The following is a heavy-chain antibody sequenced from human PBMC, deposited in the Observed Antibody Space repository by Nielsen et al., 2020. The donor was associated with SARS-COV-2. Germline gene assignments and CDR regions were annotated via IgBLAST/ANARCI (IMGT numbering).Heavy chain of an antibody. V-gene: IGHV3-13*04. J-gene: IGHJ4*02. Sequence: GGSLRLSCAASGFTFSSYDMHWVRQATGKGLEWVSAIGTAGDTYYPGSVKGRFTISRENAKNSLYLQMNSLRAGDTAVYYCARAHYYDSSGYYYGLDYWGQGTLVTVSS. D-gene: IGHD3-22*01. CDR3: ARAHYYDSSGYYYGLDY. CDR1: GFTFSSYD. CDR2: IGTAGDT.